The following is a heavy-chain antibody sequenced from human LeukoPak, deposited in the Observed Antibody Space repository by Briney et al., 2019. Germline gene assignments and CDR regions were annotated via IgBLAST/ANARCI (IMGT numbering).Heavy chain of an antibody. Sequence: PGRSLRLSCAASGFTFSSYAMHWVRQAPGKGLEWVAVISYDGSNKYYADSVKGRFTISRDNSKNTLYLQMNSLRAEDTAVYYCARAYSSGWFAHYYGMDVWGQGTTVTVSS. CDR1: GFTFSSYA. CDR2: ISYDGSNK. D-gene: IGHD6-19*01. J-gene: IGHJ6*02. V-gene: IGHV3-30-3*01. CDR3: ARAYSSGWFAHYYGMDV.